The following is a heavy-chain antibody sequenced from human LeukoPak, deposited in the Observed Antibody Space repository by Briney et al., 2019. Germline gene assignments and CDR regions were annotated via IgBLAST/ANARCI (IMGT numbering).Heavy chain of an antibody. CDR2: IVVGSGNT. V-gene: IGHV1-58*01. J-gene: IGHJ4*02. Sequence: ASVKVSCKASGFTFTSSAVQWVRQARGQRLEWIGWIVVGSGNTNYAQKLQERVTITRDMSTSTAYMELSSLRSEDTAVYYCAAYIPGSHTDSWGQGTLVTVSS. CDR3: AAYIPGSHTDS. CDR1: GFTFTSSA. D-gene: IGHD1-26*01.